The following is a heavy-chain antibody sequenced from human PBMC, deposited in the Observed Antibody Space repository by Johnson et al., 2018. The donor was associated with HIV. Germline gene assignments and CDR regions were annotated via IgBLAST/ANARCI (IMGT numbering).Heavy chain of an antibody. CDR3: ARGRKTVTTVRPSAFDI. CDR1: GFTFSSYT. Sequence: QVTLVESGGGVVQPGRSLRLSCVASGFTFSSYTMHWVRQAPGKGLEWVAVISYDGSNKYYADSVKGRFTISRDNSKNTLYLQMNSLRAEDTAVYYCARGRKTVTTVRPSAFDIWGQGTMVTVSS. CDR2: ISYDGSNK. V-gene: IGHV3-30-3*01. D-gene: IGHD4-17*01. J-gene: IGHJ3*02.